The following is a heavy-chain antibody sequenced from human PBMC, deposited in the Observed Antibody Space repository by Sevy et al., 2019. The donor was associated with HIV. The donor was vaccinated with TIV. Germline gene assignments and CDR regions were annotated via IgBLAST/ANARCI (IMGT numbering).Heavy chain of an antibody. CDR1: GFTFSSYW. Sequence: GGSLRLSCVASGFTFSSYWMSWVRQAPGMGLEWVANIKDDGSEEYYVDSVKGRFTISRDNSKNTLFLQMNSLTVEDTAVYYCARETDNSARWLDPWGQGTLVTVSS. D-gene: IGHD4-4*01. J-gene: IGHJ5*02. CDR3: ARETDNSARWLDP. CDR2: IKDDGSEE. V-gene: IGHV3-7*01.